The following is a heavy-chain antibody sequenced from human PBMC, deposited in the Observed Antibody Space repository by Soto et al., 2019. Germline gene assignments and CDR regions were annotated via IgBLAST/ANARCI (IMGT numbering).Heavy chain of an antibody. Sequence: EVQLVESGGGLVQPGGSLRLSCAASGFTFSSSWMSWVRQAPGKGLEWVANIKQDGSEKYYVDSVKGRFTISRDNAKNSLYLQMNSLRAEDTAVYYCGHGGGNFGYWGQGTLVTVSS. D-gene: IGHD3-16*01. CDR2: IKQDGSEK. V-gene: IGHV3-7*01. CDR1: GFTFSSSW. CDR3: GHGGGNFGY. J-gene: IGHJ4*02.